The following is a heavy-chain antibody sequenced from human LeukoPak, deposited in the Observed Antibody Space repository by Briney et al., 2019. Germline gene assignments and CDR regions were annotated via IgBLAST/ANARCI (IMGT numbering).Heavy chain of an antibody. CDR3: VRQNTPHGNFDY. V-gene: IGHV3-13*01. Sequence: GGSLRLSCAASGSTLSSYAMHWVRQPAGKGLEWVSAIGTAGDTFYPGSVKGRFTISRENAKKSLFLQMNSLRAEDTAVYYCVRQNTPHGNFDYWGQGTLVTVSS. D-gene: IGHD1-26*01. CDR1: GSTLSSYA. J-gene: IGHJ4*02. CDR2: IGTAGDT.